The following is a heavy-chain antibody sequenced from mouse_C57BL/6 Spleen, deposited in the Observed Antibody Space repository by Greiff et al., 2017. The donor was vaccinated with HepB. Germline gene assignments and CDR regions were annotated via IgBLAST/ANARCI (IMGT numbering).Heavy chain of an antibody. CDR1: GYTFTDYY. J-gene: IGHJ3*01. CDR2: INPNNGGT. V-gene: IGHV1-26*01. D-gene: IGHD1-1*01. CDR3: ARRGYYYGSPWFAY. Sequence: EVQLQQSGPELVKPGASVKISCKASGYTFTDYYMNWVKQSHGKSLEWIGDINPNNGGTSYNQKFKGKATLTVDKSSSTAYMELRSLTSEDSAVYYCARRGYYYGSPWFAYWGQGTLVTVSA.